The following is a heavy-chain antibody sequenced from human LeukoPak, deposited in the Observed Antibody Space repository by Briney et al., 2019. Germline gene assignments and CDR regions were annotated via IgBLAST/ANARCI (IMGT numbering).Heavy chain of an antibody. CDR3: ARARYYYDSSGYYPDDAFDI. J-gene: IGHJ3*02. CDR1: GFTFSSYW. V-gene: IGHV3-74*01. CDR2: INSDGSST. Sequence: GGSLRLSCAASGFTFSSYWMHWVRQAPGKGLVWVSRINSDGSSTSYADSVKGRFTISRDNAKNSLYLQMNSLRAEDTAVYYCARARYYYDSSGYYPDDAFDIWGQGTMITVSS. D-gene: IGHD3-22*01.